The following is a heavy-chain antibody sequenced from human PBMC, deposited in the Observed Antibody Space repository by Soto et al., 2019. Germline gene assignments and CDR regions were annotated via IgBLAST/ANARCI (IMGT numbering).Heavy chain of an antibody. Sequence: GGSLRLSCAAAGFIFSSYVMSWVRQAPGKGLEWVSAISGSGGSTYYGDSVKGRFTISRDNSKNTLYLQMNSLRAEDTAVYYCAKVRADYYDSSGPIDYWGQGTLVTVSS. V-gene: IGHV3-23*01. D-gene: IGHD3-22*01. CDR1: GFIFSSYV. CDR3: AKVRADYYDSSGPIDY. J-gene: IGHJ4*02. CDR2: ISGSGGST.